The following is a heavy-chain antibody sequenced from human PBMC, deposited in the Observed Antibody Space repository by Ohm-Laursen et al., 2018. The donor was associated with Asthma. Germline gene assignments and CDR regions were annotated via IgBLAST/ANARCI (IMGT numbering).Heavy chain of an antibody. J-gene: IGHJ3*02. CDR2: IKQDGSDQ. Sequence: GSLRLSCAAPGFTFSHGWMSWVRQAPGKGLEWVASIKQDGSDQFYLGSVKGRFTISRDNSRNSLYLQMNSLRAEDTAVYYCVREAPYRDCFDIWGQGTMVTVSS. V-gene: IGHV3-7*05. CDR1: GFTFSHGW. D-gene: IGHD1-1*01. CDR3: VREAPYRDCFDI.